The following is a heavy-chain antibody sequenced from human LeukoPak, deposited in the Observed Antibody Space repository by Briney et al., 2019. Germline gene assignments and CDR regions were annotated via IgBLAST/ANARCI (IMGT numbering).Heavy chain of an antibody. V-gene: IGHV3-21*04. Sequence: PGGSLRLSCAASGFTFSSYSMNWVRQAPGKGLEWVSSISSSSSYIYYADSVKGRFTISRDNAKNSLYLQMNSLRAEDTAVYYCARYYYGSGSYYNEENWFDPWGQGTLVTVSS. CDR3: ARYYYGSGSYYNEENWFDP. J-gene: IGHJ5*02. CDR1: GFTFSSYS. CDR2: ISSSSSYI. D-gene: IGHD3-10*01.